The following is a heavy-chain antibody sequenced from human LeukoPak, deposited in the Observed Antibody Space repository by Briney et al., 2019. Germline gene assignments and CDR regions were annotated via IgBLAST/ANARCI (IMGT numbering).Heavy chain of an antibody. D-gene: IGHD3-16*02. CDR2: ITSSGETT. Sequence: PGGSLRLSCAASGFTFSSYGMSRVRQAPGKGLEWVSGITSSGETTYYADSVKGRFTISRDISRNTLYLQMNSLRAEDTAVYYCARGYNSFEYWGQGTPVTVSS. V-gene: IGHV3-23*01. CDR1: GFTFSSYG. CDR3: ARGYNSFEY. J-gene: IGHJ4*02.